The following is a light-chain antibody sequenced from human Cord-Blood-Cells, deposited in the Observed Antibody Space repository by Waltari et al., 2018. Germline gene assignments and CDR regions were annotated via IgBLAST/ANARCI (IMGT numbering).Light chain of an antibody. Sequence: QSALTQPASVSGSPGQSITISCTGTSSEVGCYNYVSWYQQHPGKAPKPMIYDVSNRPSGVSNRFSGSKSGNTASLTISGLQAEDEADYYCSSYTSSSTYVFGTGTKVTVL. CDR1: SSEVGCYNY. V-gene: IGLV2-14*01. J-gene: IGLJ1*01. CDR3: SSYTSSSTYV. CDR2: DVS.